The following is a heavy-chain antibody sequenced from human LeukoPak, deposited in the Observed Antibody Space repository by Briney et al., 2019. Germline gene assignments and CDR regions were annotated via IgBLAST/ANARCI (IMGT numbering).Heavy chain of an antibody. V-gene: IGHV3-11*01. Sequence: GGSLRPSCAASDITLTVNYTSWSRQAPGKGLEWVSYISSSVSTIYYADSVKGRFTISRDNAKNSLYLQMNSLRAEHTAMYFCASFPAYYYDSSGYNAYWGEGTLVTVSS. D-gene: IGHD3-22*01. CDR3: ASFPAYYYDSSGYNAY. CDR1: DITLTVNY. CDR2: ISSSVSTI. J-gene: IGHJ4*02.